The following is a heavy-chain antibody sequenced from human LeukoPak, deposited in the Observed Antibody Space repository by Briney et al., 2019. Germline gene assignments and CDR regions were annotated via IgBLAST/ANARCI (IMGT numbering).Heavy chain of an antibody. CDR2: MNPNSGNT. J-gene: IGHJ5*02. CDR3: ARGLWAKTGTTGWSDP. Sequence: ASVKVSCKASGYTFTSYDINWVRQATGQGLEWMGWMNPNSGNTGYAQKFQGRVTMTRSTSISTAYMELSSLRSEDTAVYYCARGLWAKTGTTGWSDPWGQGTLVTVSS. D-gene: IGHD1-1*01. V-gene: IGHV1-8*01. CDR1: GYTFTSYD.